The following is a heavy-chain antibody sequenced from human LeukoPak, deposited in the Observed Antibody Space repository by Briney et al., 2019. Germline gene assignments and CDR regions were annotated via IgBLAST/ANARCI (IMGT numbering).Heavy chain of an antibody. D-gene: IGHD3-16*01. CDR3: ARGGGLDG. CDR1: GFTFSSYW. CDR2: INHNGNVN. J-gene: IGHJ6*02. Sequence: GGSLRLSCAASGFTFSSYWMNWARQAPGKGLEWVASINHNGNVNYYVDSVKGRFTISRDNAKNSLYLQMSNLRAEDTAVYFCARGGGLDGWGQGATVTGSS. V-gene: IGHV3-7*03.